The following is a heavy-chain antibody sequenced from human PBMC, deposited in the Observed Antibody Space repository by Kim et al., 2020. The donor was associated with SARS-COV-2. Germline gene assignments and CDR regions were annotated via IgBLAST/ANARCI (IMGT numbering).Heavy chain of an antibody. J-gene: IGHJ4*02. D-gene: IGHD3-10*01. CDR2: SST. V-gene: IGHV3-74*01. CDR3: TRSAGYLS. Sequence: SSTSYADSVKGRFTISRDNAKNTLYLQMNSLRAEDTAVYYCTRSAGYLSWGQGTLVTVSS.